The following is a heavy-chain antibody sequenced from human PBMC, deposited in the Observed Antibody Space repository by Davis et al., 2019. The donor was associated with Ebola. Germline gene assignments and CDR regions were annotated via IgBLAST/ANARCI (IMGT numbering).Heavy chain of an antibody. Sequence: GESLKISCAASGFPFSSYAMSWVRQAPGKGLEWVSGISANGGSTYYADSVKGRFTISRDNSKNTLYLQMNSLRAEDTAVYYCAKGSLYGSRSITAGMDVWGQGTTVTVSS. CDR1: GFPFSSYA. CDR3: AKGSLYGSRSITAGMDV. J-gene: IGHJ6*02. CDR2: ISANGGST. V-gene: IGHV3-23*01. D-gene: IGHD4-17*01.